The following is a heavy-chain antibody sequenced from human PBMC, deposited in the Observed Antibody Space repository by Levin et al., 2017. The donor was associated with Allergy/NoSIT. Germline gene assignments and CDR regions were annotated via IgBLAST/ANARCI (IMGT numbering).Heavy chain of an antibody. Sequence: GGSLRLSCXXXXXXGGEKSRGGIREARGKGLEWVSYISSSSSYTNYADSVKGRFTISRDNAKNSLYLQMNSLRAEDTAVYYCARFAVAGRYDAFDIWGQGTMVTVSS. D-gene: IGHD6-19*01. V-gene: IGHV3-11*03. CDR2: ISSSSSYT. J-gene: IGHJ3*02. CDR1: XXXGGEKS. CDR3: ARFAVAGRYDAFDI.